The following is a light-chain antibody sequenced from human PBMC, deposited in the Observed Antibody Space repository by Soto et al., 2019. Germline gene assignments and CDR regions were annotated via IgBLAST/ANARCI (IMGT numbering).Light chain of an antibody. CDR1: SSNIGNNY. V-gene: IGLV1-44*01. Sequence: QSVLTQPPSVSAAPGQKVTISCSGSSSNIGNNYVSWYQQLPGTAPKLLIYNTNQRPSGVPDRFSGSKSGTSASLAISGLQSEDEADYFCAAWDDSLNGVVFGGGTKLTVL. J-gene: IGLJ2*01. CDR2: NTN. CDR3: AAWDDSLNGVV.